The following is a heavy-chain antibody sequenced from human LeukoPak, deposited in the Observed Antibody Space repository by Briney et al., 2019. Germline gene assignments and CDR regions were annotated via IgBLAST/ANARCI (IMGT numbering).Heavy chain of an antibody. CDR1: GFTFGDYA. V-gene: IGHV3-49*04. CDR2: IRSKAYGGTT. D-gene: IGHD4-23*01. Sequence: PGGSLRLSCTASGFTFGDYAMSWVRQAPGKGLEWVGFIRSKAYGGTTEYAASVKGRFTISRDDSKSIAYLQMNSLKTEDTAVYYCTRGPTTVGCYFDYWGQGALVTVSS. J-gene: IGHJ4*02. CDR3: TRGPTTVGCYFDY.